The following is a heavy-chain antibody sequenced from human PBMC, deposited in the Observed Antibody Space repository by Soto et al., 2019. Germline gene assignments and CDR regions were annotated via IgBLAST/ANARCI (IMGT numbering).Heavy chain of an antibody. D-gene: IGHD6-13*01. Sequence: PGGSLRLSCAASGFTFSSFTMNWVRQAPGKGPEWGPTISSNSAYICYTDSLRGRFTFSGDNCKNLLHLDMNSLSAEATAVYSCTRDASRDSSARGWFDPWGPGTLVTAAS. CDR3: TRDASRDSSARGWFDP. CDR1: GFTFSSFT. CDR2: ISSNSAYI. J-gene: IGHJ5*02. V-gene: IGHV3-21*01.